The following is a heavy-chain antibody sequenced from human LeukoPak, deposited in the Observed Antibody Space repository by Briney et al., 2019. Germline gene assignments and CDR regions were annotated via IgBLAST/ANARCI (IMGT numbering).Heavy chain of an antibody. CDR3: AKLMNSR. J-gene: IGHJ4*02. Sequence: GRSLRLSCAASGFTFSSYGVHWVRQAPGKGLEWVAVISYDGSNKYYADSVKGRFTISRDNSKNTLYLQMNSLRAEDTAVYYCAKLMNSRWGQGTLVTVSS. CDR2: ISYDGSNK. CDR1: GFTFSSYG. V-gene: IGHV3-30*18.